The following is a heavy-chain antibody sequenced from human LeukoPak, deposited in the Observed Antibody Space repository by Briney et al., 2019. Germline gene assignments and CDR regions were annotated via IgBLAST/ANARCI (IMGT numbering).Heavy chain of an antibody. CDR1: GGSVSSGNW. V-gene: IGHV4-4*02. CDR3: ASAPILRGEGGEHYYGMDV. Sequence: TSETLSLTCAVSGGSVSSGNWWNWVRQPPGNGLEWIGEIYHNGTTNYNPSLKSRVTISLDKSKNPFSLKLTSVSAADSAVYHCASAPILRGEGGEHYYGMDVWGQGTTVTVSS. D-gene: IGHD3-10*01. J-gene: IGHJ6*02. CDR2: IYHNGTT.